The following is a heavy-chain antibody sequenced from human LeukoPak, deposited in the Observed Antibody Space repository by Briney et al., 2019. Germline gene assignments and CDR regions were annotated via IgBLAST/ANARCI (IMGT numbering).Heavy chain of an antibody. J-gene: IGHJ3*02. D-gene: IGHD3-10*01. V-gene: IGHV4-39*07. CDR2: IYYSGST. CDR1: GGSISSSSYY. CDR3: ARSYYYGSGSYYHDAFDI. Sequence: SETLSLTCTVSGGSISSSSYYWGWIRQPPGKGLEWIGSIYYSGSTYYNPSIKSRVTISVDTSKNQFSLKLSSVTAADTAVYYCARSYYYGSGSYYHDAFDIWGQGTMVTVSS.